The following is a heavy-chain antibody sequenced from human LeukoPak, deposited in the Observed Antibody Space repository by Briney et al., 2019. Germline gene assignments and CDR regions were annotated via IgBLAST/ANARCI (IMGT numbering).Heavy chain of an antibody. J-gene: IGHJ4*02. CDR1: GFTFSSYW. CDR3: AKVGDIVVVPAAMSVYDY. V-gene: IGHV3-74*01. Sequence: GGSLRLSCAASGFTFSSYWMHWVRQAPGKGLVWVSRIDSYGSTTRYADSVKGRFTISRDNAKNTLYLQMNSLRAEDTAVYYCAKVGDIVVVPAAMSVYDYWGQGTLVTVSS. CDR2: IDSYGSTT. D-gene: IGHD2-2*01.